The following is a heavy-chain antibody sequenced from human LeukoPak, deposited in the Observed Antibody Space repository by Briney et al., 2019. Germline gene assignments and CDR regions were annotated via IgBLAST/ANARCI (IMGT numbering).Heavy chain of an antibody. CDR1: GGSISIYY. D-gene: IGHD5-18*01. V-gene: IGHV4-59*01. J-gene: IGHJ6*03. CDR3: ARSYSYGYYYYYMDV. Sequence: ASETLSLTCTVSGGSISIYYWSWIRQPPGKGLESIGYMHHSGITNYNPSLKSRVTLSMDASKNQFSLKLSSVTAADTAVYYCARSYSYGYYYYYMDVWGKGTTVTVSS. CDR2: MHHSGIT.